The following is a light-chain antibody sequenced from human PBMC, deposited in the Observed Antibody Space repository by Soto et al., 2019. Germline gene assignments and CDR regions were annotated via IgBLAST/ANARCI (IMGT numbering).Light chain of an antibody. CDR2: GVN. Sequence: QSALTQPASVSGSPGQSITISCTGTSSDVGGYNYVSWYQHQPGKAPKLMFYGVNNRPSGVSNRFSASKSGNTASLTISGLRAEDEADYYCISYTSSSTLVFGGGTKLTVL. J-gene: IGLJ2*01. V-gene: IGLV2-14*03. CDR1: SSDVGGYNY. CDR3: ISYTSSSTLV.